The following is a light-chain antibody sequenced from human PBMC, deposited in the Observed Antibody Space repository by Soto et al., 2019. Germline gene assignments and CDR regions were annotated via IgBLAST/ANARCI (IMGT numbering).Light chain of an antibody. CDR1: ESISSW. V-gene: IGKV1-5*03. Sequence: DIQMTQSPSTLSASVGDRVIITCRASESISSWLAWYQQKPGKAPKLLIHKASSLESAVPSRFSGSGSGTEFTLTISSLQPDDFATYYCQHYNSYPITFGQGTKVHI. CDR3: QHYNSYPIT. CDR2: KAS. J-gene: IGKJ2*01.